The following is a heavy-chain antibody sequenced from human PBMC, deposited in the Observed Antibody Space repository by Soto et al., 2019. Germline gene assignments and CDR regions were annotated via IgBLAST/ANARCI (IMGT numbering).Heavy chain of an antibody. CDR3: ARGEQYSGRIFDY. CDR1: GDSVSSNSAG. CDR2: TYYRSKWYY. J-gene: IGHJ4*01. Sequence: QTLSLTCAITGDSVSSNSAGWSWVRQSPSRGLEWLGRTYYRSKWYYEYAVSVRGRITINPDTSKNQYSLQLNSVTPEDTAVYFCARGEQYSGRIFDYWGQGTQVTVSS. V-gene: IGHV6-1*01. D-gene: IGHD1-26*01.